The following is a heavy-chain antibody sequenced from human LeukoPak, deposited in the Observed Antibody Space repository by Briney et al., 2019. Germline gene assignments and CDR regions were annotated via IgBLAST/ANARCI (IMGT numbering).Heavy chain of an antibody. D-gene: IGHD6-19*01. CDR2: IYSGGSA. CDR1: VGSISSSTYY. Sequence: SETLALTCTVSVGSISSSTYYWGWVRQPPGKGLEWIGSIYSGGSAYYKPSLKSRVTTSVDTSRNQFSLKLSSVTAADTAVYYCATPSSGWHSFDYWGQGALVTVSS. CDR3: ATPSSGWHSFDY. V-gene: IGHV4-39*01. J-gene: IGHJ4*02.